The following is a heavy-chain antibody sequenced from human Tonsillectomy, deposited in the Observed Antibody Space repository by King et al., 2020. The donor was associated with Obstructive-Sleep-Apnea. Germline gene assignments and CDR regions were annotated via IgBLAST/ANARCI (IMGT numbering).Heavy chain of an antibody. V-gene: IGHV3-9*01. J-gene: IGHJ3*02. CDR2: ISWNSNKI. CDR1: GFTFDDYA. Sequence: VQLVESGGGLVQPGRSLRPSCAASGFTFDDYAMHWVRQAPGKGLEWVSGISWNSNKIGYADSVKGRFTISRDNAKNSLYLQMNSLRAEDTALYYCAKDTSSSWYGGDAFDIWGQGTMVTVSS. D-gene: IGHD6-13*01. CDR3: AKDTSSSWYGGDAFDI.